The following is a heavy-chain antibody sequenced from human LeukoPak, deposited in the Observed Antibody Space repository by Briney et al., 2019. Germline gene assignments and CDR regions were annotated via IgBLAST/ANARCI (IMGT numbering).Heavy chain of an antibody. J-gene: IGHJ6*03. D-gene: IGHD4-17*01. Sequence: TSETLSLTCAVYGGSFSGYYWSWIRQPPGKGLEWIGEINHSGSTNYNPSLKSRVTISVDTSKNQFSLKLSSVTAADTAVYYCARDYGDYGPYYYYYYMDVWGKGTTATVSS. CDR3: ARDYGDYGPYYYYYYMDV. V-gene: IGHV4-34*01. CDR2: INHSGST. CDR1: GGSFSGYY.